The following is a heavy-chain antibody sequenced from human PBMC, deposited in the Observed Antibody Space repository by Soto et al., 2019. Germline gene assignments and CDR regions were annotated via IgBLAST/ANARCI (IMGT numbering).Heavy chain of an antibody. J-gene: IGHJ4*02. CDR3: ARGNTIVEAVITEVYFLS. Sequence: SVKVSCKASGGTFSSYAISWVRQAPGQGLEWMGGIIPIFGTANYAQKFQGRVTITADESTSTAYMELSSLRSEDTAVYYCARGNTIVEAVITEVYFLSRGQGLLVSVS. D-gene: IGHD3-10*01. V-gene: IGHV1-69*13. CDR1: GGTFSSYA. CDR2: IIPIFGTA.